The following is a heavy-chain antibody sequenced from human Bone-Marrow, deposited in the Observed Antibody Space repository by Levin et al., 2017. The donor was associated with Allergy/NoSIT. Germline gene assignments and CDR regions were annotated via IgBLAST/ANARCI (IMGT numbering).Heavy chain of an antibody. CDR3: AREIVGSRTNWLDP. D-gene: IGHD1-26*01. Sequence: SETLSLTCIVSGGSVSSGSYYWSWIRQPPGKGLEWIGYIYYSGSTIYNPSLKSRVSISVDPSKNQFSLKLSSVTAADTAVYFCAREIVGSRTNWLDPWGQGTLVTVSS. J-gene: IGHJ5*02. V-gene: IGHV4-61*01. CDR1: GGSVSSGSYY. CDR2: IYYSGST.